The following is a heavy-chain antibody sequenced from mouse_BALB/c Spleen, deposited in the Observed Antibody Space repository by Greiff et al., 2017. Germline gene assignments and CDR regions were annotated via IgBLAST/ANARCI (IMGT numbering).Heavy chain of an antibody. CDR1: GFSLTDYG. D-gene: IGHD2-14*01. V-gene: IGHV2-6-5*01. Sequence: VQLQQSGPGLVAPSQSLSITCTVSGFSLTDYGVSWIRQPPGKGLEWLGVIWGGGSTYYNSALKARLSISKDNSKSQVFLKMNSLQTDDTAMYYCAKHNYRYERRFAYWGQGTLVTVSA. J-gene: IGHJ3*01. CDR3: AKHNYRYERRFAY. CDR2: IWGGGST.